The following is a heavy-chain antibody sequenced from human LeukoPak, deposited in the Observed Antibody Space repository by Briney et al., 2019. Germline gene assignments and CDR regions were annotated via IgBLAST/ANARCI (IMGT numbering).Heavy chain of an antibody. D-gene: IGHD4-17*01. V-gene: IGHV3-7*01. Sequence: GGSLRLSCAASGFTFSTSWMSWVRQAPGKGLEWVANIKHDGTETYYVDSVKGRFTISRDNAKNSLYLRMTSLRAEDTAVYYCARLLPIRYPCAFDIWGQGTMVTVSS. J-gene: IGHJ3*02. CDR2: IKHDGTET. CDR1: GFTFSTSW. CDR3: ARLLPIRYPCAFDI.